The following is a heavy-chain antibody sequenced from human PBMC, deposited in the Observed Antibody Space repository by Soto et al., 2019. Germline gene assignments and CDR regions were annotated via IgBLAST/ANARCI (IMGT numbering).Heavy chain of an antibody. D-gene: IGHD5-12*01. CDR1: GGSINNYY. V-gene: IGHV4-59*01. Sequence: QVQLHESGPGLVKPSETLTLTCTVSGGSINNYYWSWIRQFPGKRLEWIAYVHSSGRSESNPSLKSRVTMSVETSQNQFALKMNSVTAADTALYYCVRDRRDGYNDVDLWGQGTLVTVSS. CDR3: VRDRRDGYNDVDL. CDR2: VHSSGRS. J-gene: IGHJ4*02.